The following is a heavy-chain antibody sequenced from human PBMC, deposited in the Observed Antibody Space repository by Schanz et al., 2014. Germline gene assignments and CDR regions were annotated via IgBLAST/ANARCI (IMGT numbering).Heavy chain of an antibody. CDR3: ARVTTSPYSGSYYFDY. CDR1: GFSFSSYG. J-gene: IGHJ4*02. CDR2: IYSGGTT. V-gene: IGHV3-66*01. Sequence: LQLVESGGGVVQPGRSLRLSCAASGFSFSSYGMHWVRQAPGKGLEWVSFIYSGGTTYYADSVKGRFTISRDNSKNTLYLQMNSLRAEDTAVYFCARVTTSPYSGSYYFDYWGQGTLVTVSS. D-gene: IGHD1-26*01.